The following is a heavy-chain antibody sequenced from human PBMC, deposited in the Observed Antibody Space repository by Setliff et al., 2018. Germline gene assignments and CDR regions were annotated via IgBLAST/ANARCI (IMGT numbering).Heavy chain of an antibody. CDR3: ATEERGENGMDV. Sequence: PGGSLRLSCAASGFTFSSYAMSWVRQATGKGLEWVSAISGSGGSTYYADSVKGRFTISRDNAKNSLYLQMNSLRAEDTAVYYCATEERGENGMDVWGQGTTVTVSS. V-gene: IGHV3-23*01. J-gene: IGHJ6*02. CDR2: ISGSGGST. D-gene: IGHD3-16*01. CDR1: GFTFSSYA.